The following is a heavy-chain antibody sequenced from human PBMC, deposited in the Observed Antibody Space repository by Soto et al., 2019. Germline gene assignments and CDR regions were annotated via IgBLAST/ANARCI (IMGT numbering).Heavy chain of an antibody. D-gene: IGHD4-17*01. CDR1: GFTFSSYG. J-gene: IGHJ4*02. V-gene: IGHV3-30*18. CDR3: AKMVYGDSLFDY. CDR2: ISYDGSNK. Sequence: GGSLRLSCAASGFTFSSYGMHWVRQAPGKGLEWVAVISYDGSNKYYADSVKGRFTISRDNSKNTLYLQMNSLRAEDTAVYYCAKMVYGDSLFDYWGQGTLVTVSS.